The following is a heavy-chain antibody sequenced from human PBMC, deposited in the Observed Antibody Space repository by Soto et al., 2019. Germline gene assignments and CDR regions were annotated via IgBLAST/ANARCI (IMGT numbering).Heavy chain of an antibody. Sequence: EVQLVESGGGLVKPGGSLRVSCVASGLAFSSYTMSWVRQAPGKGLEWLSSISGTRDTIYYADSVKGRFTISRDNGEKFPTLPKNRPGVEETALFYFSRKGDYGDHYWGQGILVTVSS. V-gene: IGHV3-48*01. D-gene: IGHD4-17*01. CDR2: ISGTRDTI. CDR3: SRKGDYGDHY. J-gene: IGHJ1*01. CDR1: GLAFSSYT.